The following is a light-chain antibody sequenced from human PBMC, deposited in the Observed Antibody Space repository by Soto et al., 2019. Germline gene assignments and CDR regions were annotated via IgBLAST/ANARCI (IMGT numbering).Light chain of an antibody. CDR1: QSVLYSSNNRNH. J-gene: IGKJ4*01. CDR3: HQYFRSPLT. CDR2: WAT. V-gene: IGKV4-1*01. Sequence: DIVMTQSPDSLAVSLGERVTINCKSSQSVLYSSNNRNHLSWYQQKPGQPPKLLIYWATTRESGVPDRFSGSGSGTDFTLTVSGLQAEDVAIYYCHQYFRSPLTFGGGTKVDIK.